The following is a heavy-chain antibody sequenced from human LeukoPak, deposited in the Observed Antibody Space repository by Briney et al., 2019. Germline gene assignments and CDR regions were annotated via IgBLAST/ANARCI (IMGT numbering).Heavy chain of an antibody. CDR1: GFTFSSYA. J-gene: IGHJ4*02. CDR2: ISSNGGST. Sequence: GGSLRLSCAASGFTFSSYAMHWVRQAPGKGLEYVSAISSNGGSTYYANSVKGRFTISRDNSNNPLYLQMGSLRAEDMAVYYCARDGQDRLFDYWGQGTLVTVSS. V-gene: IGHV3-64*01. CDR3: ARDGQDRLFDY.